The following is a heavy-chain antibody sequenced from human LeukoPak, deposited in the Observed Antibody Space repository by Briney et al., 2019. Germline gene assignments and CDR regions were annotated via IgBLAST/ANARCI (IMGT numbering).Heavy chain of an antibody. D-gene: IGHD5-18*01. Sequence: ASVKVSCKASGGTFSSYAISWVRQAPGQGLEWMGGIIPIFGTANYAQKFQGRVTITTDESTSTAYMELSSLRSEDTAVYYCARDGYSSDAFDIWGQGTMVTASS. CDR1: GGTFSSYA. J-gene: IGHJ3*02. CDR3: ARDGYSSDAFDI. V-gene: IGHV1-69*05. CDR2: IIPIFGTA.